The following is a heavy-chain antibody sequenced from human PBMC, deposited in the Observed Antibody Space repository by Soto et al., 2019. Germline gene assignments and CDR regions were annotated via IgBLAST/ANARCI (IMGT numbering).Heavy chain of an antibody. Sequence: ASVKVSCKASGYTFTNYGISWVRQAPGQGLEWMGWINVYNGNTKYAQKVQGRVTMTTDTSTSTAYMELRSLRAEDTAVYYCARDLGPQWEVRHFDSWGQGTLVTVSS. V-gene: IGHV1-18*01. D-gene: IGHD1-26*01. J-gene: IGHJ4*02. CDR3: ARDLGPQWEVRHFDS. CDR2: INVYNGNT. CDR1: GYTFTNYG.